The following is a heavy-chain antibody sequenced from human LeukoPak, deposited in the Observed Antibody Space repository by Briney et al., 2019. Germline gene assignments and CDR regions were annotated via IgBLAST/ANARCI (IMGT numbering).Heavy chain of an antibody. J-gene: IGHJ4*02. Sequence: SETLSLTCTVSGGSISSGSYYWNWIRQPAGKGLEWLGNIFTRGTTNYNASLASRLTISLDTAKNQFSLHLSSVTAADTAVYYCAGTRGYYYDSSGYSIGYWGQGTLVTVSS. V-gene: IGHV4-61*10. CDR2: IFTRGTT. CDR3: AGTRGYYYDSSGYSIGY. D-gene: IGHD3-22*01. CDR1: GGSISSGSYY.